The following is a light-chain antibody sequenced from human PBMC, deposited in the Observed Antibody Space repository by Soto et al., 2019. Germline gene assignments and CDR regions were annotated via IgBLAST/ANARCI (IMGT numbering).Light chain of an antibody. Sequence: QSALTQPPSASGSPGQSVTISCTDTSNDIGAYDYVSWYQLHPGKAPKLMIFEVTKRPSGVPDRFSGSRSGNTASLTVSGLQADDEADYYCSSFARSNTLLFGGGTKLTVL. J-gene: IGLJ2*01. CDR3: SSFARSNTLL. CDR2: EVT. V-gene: IGLV2-8*01. CDR1: SNDIGAYDY.